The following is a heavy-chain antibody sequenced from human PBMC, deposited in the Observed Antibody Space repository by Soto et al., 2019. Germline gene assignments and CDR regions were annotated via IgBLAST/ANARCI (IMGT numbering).Heavy chain of an antibody. Sequence: GGSLRLSCAASGLTFNNYAMGWVRQAPGKGLEWVSAITDSGDDTYYIDSVKGRFTISRDNSKSTLYLQMNSLRAEDTAIYYCAKLGSSSWSPHYYFDYWGQGTLVTVSS. CDR2: ITDSGDDT. J-gene: IGHJ4*02. CDR1: GLTFNNYA. V-gene: IGHV3-23*01. CDR3: AKLGSSSWSPHYYFDY. D-gene: IGHD2-2*01.